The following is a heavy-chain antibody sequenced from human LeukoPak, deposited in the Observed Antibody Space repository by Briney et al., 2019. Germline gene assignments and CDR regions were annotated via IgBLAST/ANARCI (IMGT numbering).Heavy chain of an antibody. CDR2: MNPKSGGT. V-gene: IGHV1-2*04. CDR1: GYTFTGYY. D-gene: IGHD5-12*01. CDR3: ARGLGSGGYNDY. Sequence: ASVKVSCKASGYTFTGYYMHWVRPAPGQGLEWMGWMNPKSGGTNYAPKFKGWVTMTRDTSISTAYMELSRLRSDDTAVYYCARGLGSGGYNDYWGQGTLVTVSS. J-gene: IGHJ4*02.